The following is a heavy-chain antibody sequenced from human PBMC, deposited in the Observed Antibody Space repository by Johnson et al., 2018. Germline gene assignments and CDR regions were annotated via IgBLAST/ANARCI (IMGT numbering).Heavy chain of an antibody. V-gene: IGHV3-64*07. J-gene: IGHJ3*02. Sequence: VQLVESGGGLAQPGGSLRLSCAASGFMFSRYGLHWVRQAPGKGLEYVSAISGNGAITYYADSVKGRLTISRDNSKNTLFLQMGSLRVEDTALYYCTSDALDIWGPGTMVTVSS. CDR1: GFMFSRYG. CDR3: TSDALDI. CDR2: ISGNGAIT.